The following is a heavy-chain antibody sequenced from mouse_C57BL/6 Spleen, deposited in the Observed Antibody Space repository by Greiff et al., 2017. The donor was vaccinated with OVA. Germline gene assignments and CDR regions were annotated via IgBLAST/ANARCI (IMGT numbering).Heavy chain of an antibody. V-gene: IGHV1-55*01. CDR2: IYPGSGST. D-gene: IGHD2-3*01. CDR3: ARSRWLGY. CDR1: GYTFTSYW. J-gene: IGHJ2*01. Sequence: QVQLKQPGAELVKPGASVKMSCKASGYTFTSYWITWVKPRPGQGLEWIGDIYPGSGSTNYNEKFKSKATLTVATSSSTAYLQLSSLTSEDSAVYYCARSRWLGYWGQSTTLTVSS.